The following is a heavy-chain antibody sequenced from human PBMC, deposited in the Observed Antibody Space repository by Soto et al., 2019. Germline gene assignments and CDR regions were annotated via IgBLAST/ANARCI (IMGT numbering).Heavy chain of an antibody. V-gene: IGHV1-18*01. CDR3: ARGGHSITIFGVVTTYYYYYGMDV. D-gene: IGHD3-3*01. J-gene: IGHJ6*02. Sequence: QVQLVQSGAEVKKPGASVKVSCKASGYTFTSYGISWVRQAPGQGLEWMGWISAYNGNTNYAQKLQGRVTMTTDTSTSTAYMELSSLRSDDTAVYYCARGGHSITIFGVVTTYYYYYGMDVWGQGTTVPVSS. CDR2: ISAYNGNT. CDR1: GYTFTSYG.